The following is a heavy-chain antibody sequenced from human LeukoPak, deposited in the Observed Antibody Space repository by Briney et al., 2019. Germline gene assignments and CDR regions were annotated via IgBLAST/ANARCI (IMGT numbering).Heavy chain of an antibody. CDR3: ARDLSLASMDV. V-gene: IGHV3-33*01. CDR2: ISHDESMK. D-gene: IGHD2/OR15-2a*01. J-gene: IGHJ6*02. CDR1: GLTFINHW. Sequence: PGGSLRVSFAAPGLTFINHWIGWVAPAHARGRVWVALISHDESMKIYADSVKGRFTVSRDISRNTLYLQMNSLRVEDTAIYYCARDLSLASMDVRGQGTTVTVSS.